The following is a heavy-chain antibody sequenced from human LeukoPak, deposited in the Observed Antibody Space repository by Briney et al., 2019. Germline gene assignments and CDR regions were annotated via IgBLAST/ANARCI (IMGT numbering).Heavy chain of an antibody. CDR3: ARKRYPLERSDDFDI. J-gene: IGHJ3*02. CDR2: INPNSGGT. Sequence: ASVKVSCKASGYTFTGYYMHWVRQAPGQGLEWMGWINPNSGGTNYAQKFQGRVTMTRDTSISTAYMELSRLRSDDTAVYYCARKRYPLERSDDFDIWGQGIMVTVSS. CDR1: GYTFTGYY. D-gene: IGHD1-14*01. V-gene: IGHV1-2*02.